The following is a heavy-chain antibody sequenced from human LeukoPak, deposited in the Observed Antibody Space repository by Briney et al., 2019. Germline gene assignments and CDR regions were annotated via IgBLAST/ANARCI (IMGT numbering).Heavy chain of an antibody. CDR3: AREDGSGSYYSPHFVY. J-gene: IGHJ4*02. D-gene: IGHD3-10*01. CDR2: IIPILGTA. V-gene: IGHV1-69*11. Sequence: SVKVSCKASGGTFSSYAISWVRQAPGQGLEWMGRIIPILGTANYAQKFQGRVTITTDESTSTAYMELSSLRSEDTAVYYCAREDGSGSYYSPHFVYWGQGTLVTVSS. CDR1: GGTFSSYA.